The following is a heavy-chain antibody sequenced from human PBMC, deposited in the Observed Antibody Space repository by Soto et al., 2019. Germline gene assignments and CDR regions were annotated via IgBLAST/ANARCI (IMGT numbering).Heavy chain of an antibody. CDR2: MNPNSGNT. D-gene: IGHD3-3*01. Sequence: QVQLVQSGAEVKKPGASVKVSCKASGYTFTSYDINWVRQATGQGLEWMGWMNPNSGNTGYAQKFQGRVTMTRNTSISTAYMELSSLRSEDTAVYYCARADGGGFLEWLSRRASYYMDVWGKGTTVTVSS. V-gene: IGHV1-8*01. CDR1: GYTFTSYD. CDR3: ARADGGGFLEWLSRRASYYMDV. J-gene: IGHJ6*03.